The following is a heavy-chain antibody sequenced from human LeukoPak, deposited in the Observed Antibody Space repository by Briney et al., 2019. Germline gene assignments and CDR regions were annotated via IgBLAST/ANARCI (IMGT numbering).Heavy chain of an antibody. D-gene: IGHD2-15*01. V-gene: IGHV1-2*02. CDR3: ARYCTSGGTCYAGDAFDI. Sequence: ASVKVSCKPSGYTFTGYYMHWVRQAPGQGLEWMGWINPNSGGTSYAQKFQGRVTMTRDTSISTAYMELSRLRSDDTAVYYCARYCTSGGTCYAGDAFDIWGQGTMVTVSS. J-gene: IGHJ3*02. CDR2: INPNSGGT. CDR1: GYTFTGYY.